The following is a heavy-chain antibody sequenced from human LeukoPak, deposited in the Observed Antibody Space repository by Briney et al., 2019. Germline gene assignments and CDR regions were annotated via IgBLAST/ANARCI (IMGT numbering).Heavy chain of an antibody. D-gene: IGHD3-10*01. Sequence: GGSLRLSCAASGFTLSSNYMSWVRQAPGKGLEWVSVIYSGGSTYYADSVKGRFTISRDNSKNTLYLQMNSLRAEDTAVYYCARDRGGYGYFDYWGQGTLVTVSS. CDR1: GFTLSSNY. J-gene: IGHJ4*02. V-gene: IGHV3-66*01. CDR3: ARDRGGYGYFDY. CDR2: IYSGGST.